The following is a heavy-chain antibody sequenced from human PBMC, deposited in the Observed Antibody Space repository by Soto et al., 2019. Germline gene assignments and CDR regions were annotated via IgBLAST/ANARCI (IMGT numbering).Heavy chain of an antibody. CDR3: ARDLDGSGSYYTDY. CDR2: ISPYNRNT. V-gene: IGHV1-18*01. J-gene: IGHJ4*02. Sequence: QVQLVQSGAEVKKPGASVKVSCKASGYPFSSIGITWVRQAPGQGLEWMGWISPYNRNTRYAQRLQGRVTVTTDTSTSTAYMELRSLRSDDTAVYFCARDLDGSGSYYTDYWGQGTLVTVSS. D-gene: IGHD3-10*01. CDR1: GYPFSSIG.